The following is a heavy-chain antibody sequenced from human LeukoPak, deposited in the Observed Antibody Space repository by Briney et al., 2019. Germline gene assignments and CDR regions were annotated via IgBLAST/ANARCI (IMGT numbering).Heavy chain of an antibody. Sequence: PSETLSLTCTVSGGSISSSSHYWGWIRQPPGKGLGWIGGIYYSGNTNYNPSLKSRVTISVDTSKNQFSLKLSSVTAADTAVYYCARHDSSGWYNPFDYWGQGTLVTVSS. CDR1: GGSISSSSHY. J-gene: IGHJ4*02. CDR2: IYYSGNT. D-gene: IGHD6-19*01. CDR3: ARHDSSGWYNPFDY. V-gene: IGHV4-39*01.